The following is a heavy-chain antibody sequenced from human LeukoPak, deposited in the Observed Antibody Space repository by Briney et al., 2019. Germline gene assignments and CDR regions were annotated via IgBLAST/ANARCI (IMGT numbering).Heavy chain of an antibody. J-gene: IGHJ5*02. D-gene: IGHD1-26*01. Sequence: VKVSCKASGGTFSSYAISWVRQAPGQGLEWMGRIIPILGIANYAQKFQGRVTITADESTSTAYMELSSLRSEDTAVYYCARIYSGSDHWGQGTLVTASS. CDR3: ARIYSGSDH. CDR1: GGTFSSYA. CDR2: IIPILGIA. V-gene: IGHV1-69*04.